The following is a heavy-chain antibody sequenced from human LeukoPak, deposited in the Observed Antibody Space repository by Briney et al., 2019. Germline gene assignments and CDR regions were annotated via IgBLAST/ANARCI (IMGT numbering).Heavy chain of an antibody. CDR1: GFSFSTYW. V-gene: IGHV3-7*01. CDR2: INQDASVR. Sequence: GGSLRLSCAASGFSFSTYWMSWVRQTPEKGLEFVANINQDASVRNYMDSLKGRCTISRDNAKKSVYLEINSLRADDTAVYYFARDPGSSSFDLWGQGALVTVSS. CDR3: ARDPGSSSFDL. J-gene: IGHJ4*02. D-gene: IGHD6-13*01.